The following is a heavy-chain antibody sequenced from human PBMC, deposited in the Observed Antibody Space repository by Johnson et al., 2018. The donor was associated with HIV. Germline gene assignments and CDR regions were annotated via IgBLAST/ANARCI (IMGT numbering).Heavy chain of an antibody. D-gene: IGHD3-22*01. CDR3: ARPGVVVTPPDAFDI. CDR1: GFTFSSYE. J-gene: IGHJ3*02. Sequence: VQLVESGGGLVQPGGSLRLSCAASGFTFSSYEMNWGRQAPGKGLEWVSGINWNGGSTGYADSVKGRFTISRDNAKNSLYLQMNSLRAEDTAVYYCARPGVVVTPPDAFDIWGQGTMVTVSS. CDR2: INWNGGST. V-gene: IGHV3-20*04.